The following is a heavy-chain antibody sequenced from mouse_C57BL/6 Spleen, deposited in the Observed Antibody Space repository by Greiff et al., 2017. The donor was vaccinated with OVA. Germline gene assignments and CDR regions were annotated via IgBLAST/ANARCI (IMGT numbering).Heavy chain of an antibody. CDR2: IYPGDGDT. CDR3: ARMAYWYFDV. CDR1: GYAFSSYW. J-gene: IGHJ1*03. V-gene: IGHV1-80*01. Sequence: QVQLKESGAELVKPGASVKISCKASGYAFSSYWMNWVKQRPGKGLEWIGQIYPGDGDTNYNGKFKGKATLTADKSSSTAYMQLSSLTSEDSAVYFCARMAYWYFDVWGTGTTVTVSS.